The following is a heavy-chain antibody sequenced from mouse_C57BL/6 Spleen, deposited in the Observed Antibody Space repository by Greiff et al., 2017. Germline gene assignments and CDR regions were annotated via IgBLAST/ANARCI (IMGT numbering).Heavy chain of an antibody. J-gene: IGHJ3*01. CDR2: INYDGSST. CDR3: AIYYDFDRGFAY. D-gene: IGHD2-4*01. Sequence: DVKLVESEGGLVQPGSSMKLSCTASGFTFSDYYMAWVRQVPEKGLEWVANINYDGSSTYYLDSLKGRFIITRDNAKNILYLQMSSLKSEDTATYYCAIYYDFDRGFAYWGQGTLVTVSA. CDR1: GFTFSDYY. V-gene: IGHV5-16*01.